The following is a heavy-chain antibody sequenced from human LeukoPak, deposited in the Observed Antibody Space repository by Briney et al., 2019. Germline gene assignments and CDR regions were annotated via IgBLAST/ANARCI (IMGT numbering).Heavy chain of an antibody. CDR2: TSYSEGT. D-gene: IGHD1-26*01. CDR1: GGSVSRGGYY. V-gene: IGHV4-31*03. Sequence: PSETLSLTCTVSGGSVSRGGYYWNWIRQPPGKGLEWIGFTSYSEGTYYNPSLMSRITISVDRSQNQFSLKMRDVTAADTAVYFCATADWESFYFDYWGQGALVAVSS. J-gene: IGHJ4*02. CDR3: ATADWESFYFDY.